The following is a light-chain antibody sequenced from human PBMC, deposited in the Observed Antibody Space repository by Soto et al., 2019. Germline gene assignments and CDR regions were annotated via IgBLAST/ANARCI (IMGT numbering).Light chain of an antibody. V-gene: IGLV3-21*02. Sequence: SSALTQPPSVSVAPGQTARITCGSNNIVTKSVHWYQQKPGQAPVVVVYDDSDRPSGIPERFSGSNSGNTATLTISRVEAGDEADYYCQVWDSGSDHYVFGIGTKVTVL. J-gene: IGLJ1*01. CDR1: NIVTKS. CDR3: QVWDSGSDHYV. CDR2: DDS.